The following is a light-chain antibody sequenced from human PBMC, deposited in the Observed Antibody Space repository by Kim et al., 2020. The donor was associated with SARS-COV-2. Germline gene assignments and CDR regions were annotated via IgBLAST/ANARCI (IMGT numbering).Light chain of an antibody. V-gene: IGKV1-5*03. CDR3: QQYSSSST. J-gene: IGKJ4*01. CDR2: QAS. Sequence: DIQMTQSPATLSASVGDRVTITCRASQSTSNWVALYQQKPEQAPRLLVYQASILQSGVPSRFSGSGFGTEFTLTISSLQPDDFATYYCQQYSSSSTFGRGTKLEIK. CDR1: QSTSNW.